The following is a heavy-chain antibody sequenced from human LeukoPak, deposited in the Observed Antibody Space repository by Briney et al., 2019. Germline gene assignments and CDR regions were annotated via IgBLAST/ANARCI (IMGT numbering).Heavy chain of an antibody. V-gene: IGHV1-46*01. Sequence: ASVKVSCKASGYSLTSYFIHWVRQAPGQGLEWVGIINPSDATTSYAQKFQGRTKITRDTSTSTVYMELSSLRFEDTAVYFCARTITLVRGVGRFDFDYWGQGTRVTVSA. CDR3: ARTITLVRGVGRFDFDY. D-gene: IGHD3-10*01. CDR1: GYSLTSYF. J-gene: IGHJ4*02. CDR2: INPSDATT.